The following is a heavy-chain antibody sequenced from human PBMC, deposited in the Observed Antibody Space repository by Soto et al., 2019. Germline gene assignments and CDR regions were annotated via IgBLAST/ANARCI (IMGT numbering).Heavy chain of an antibody. CDR3: ARNSGSYPEQYFQH. Sequence: SLKVSCKSSGGAFSSYAISWVRQAPGQGLEWMGGIIPIFGTANYAQKFQGRVTITADESTSTAYMELSSLRSEDTAVYYCARNSGSYPEQYFQHWGQGTLVTVSS. D-gene: IGHD1-26*01. J-gene: IGHJ1*01. CDR1: GGAFSSYA. CDR2: IIPIFGTA. V-gene: IGHV1-69*13.